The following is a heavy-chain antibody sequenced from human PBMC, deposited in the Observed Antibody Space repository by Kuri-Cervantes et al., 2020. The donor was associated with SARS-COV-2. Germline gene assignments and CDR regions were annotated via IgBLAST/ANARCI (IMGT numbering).Heavy chain of an antibody. CDR1: GYILTSHN. V-gene: IGHV1-46*01. J-gene: IGHJ4*02. D-gene: IGHD3-10*01. CDR3: AREYYYGSGRYYGAFDH. CDR2: LNPSGGSR. Sequence: ASVKVSCKASGYILTSHNMHWVRQAPGQGLEWMGMLNPSGGSRINTQKFQGRLTMTRDTPTSTVYMELSSLRSDDTAVYYCAREYYYGSGRYYGAFDHWGQGTPVTVSS.